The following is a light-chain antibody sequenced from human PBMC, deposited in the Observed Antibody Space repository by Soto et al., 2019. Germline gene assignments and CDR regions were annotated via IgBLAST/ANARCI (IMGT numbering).Light chain of an antibody. CDR1: QSVSTN. CDR2: GAS. J-gene: IGKJ4*01. V-gene: IGKV3-15*01. CDR3: QQYDTWPPLT. Sequence: EIVMTQSPVTLSVSPGERATLSCRSSQSVSTNLAWYQQKPGQAPRLLIYGASARATGIPARFSGSGSGTEFTLTISSLQSEDFAVCYCQQYDTWPPLTFGGGTKVEIK.